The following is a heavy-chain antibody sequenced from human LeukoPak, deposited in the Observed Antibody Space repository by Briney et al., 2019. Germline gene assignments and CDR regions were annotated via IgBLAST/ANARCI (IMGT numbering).Heavy chain of an antibody. CDR3: ARESSNWGSSGYFDY. D-gene: IGHD7-27*01. CDR1: EYTFTGYY. Sequence: ASVKVSCKASEYTFTGYYMHWVRQAPGQGLEWMGWINPNSGGTNYAQKFQGRVTMTRDTSISTAYVELSRLRSDDTAVYFCARESSNWGSSGYFDYWGQGTLVTVSS. J-gene: IGHJ4*02. CDR2: INPNSGGT. V-gene: IGHV1-2*02.